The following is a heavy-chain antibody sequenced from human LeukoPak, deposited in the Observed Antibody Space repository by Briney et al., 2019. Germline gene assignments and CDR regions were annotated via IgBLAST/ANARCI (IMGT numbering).Heavy chain of an antibody. D-gene: IGHD3-3*01. CDR2: INHSGST. CDR1: GGSFSGCY. J-gene: IGHJ4*02. V-gene: IGHV4-34*01. Sequence: KSSETLSLTCAVYGGSFSGCYWSWIRQPPGKGLEWIGEINHSGSTNYNPSLKSRVTISVDTSKNQFSLKLSSVTAADTAVYYCARGYTYYDFWSGSPPAYYFDYWGQGTLVTVSS. CDR3: ARGYTYYDFWSGSPPAYYFDY.